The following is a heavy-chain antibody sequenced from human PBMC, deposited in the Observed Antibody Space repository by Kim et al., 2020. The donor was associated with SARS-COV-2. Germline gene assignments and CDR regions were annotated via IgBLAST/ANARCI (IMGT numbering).Heavy chain of an antibody. CDR2: MNPNIGTT. CDR3: ARGRFANNF. CDR1: GYTFTSYA. V-gene: IGHV1-69*05. J-gene: IGHJ2*01. Sequence: SVKVSCKATGYTFTSYAINWVRQAPGQGLEWMGGMNPNIGTTKYAPKFQGRVTIITDESTNTAYMELTSLRSEDTAFYYCARGRFANNF.